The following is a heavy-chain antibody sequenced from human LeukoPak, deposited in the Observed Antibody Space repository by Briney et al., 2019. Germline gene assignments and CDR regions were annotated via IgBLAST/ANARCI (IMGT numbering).Heavy chain of an antibody. Sequence: SETLSLTCSVSGGXISSYYWNWIRQPPGKGLEWIGYIYYSGSTYYNPSLKSRVTISVDRSKNQLSLKLTSVTAADTAVYYCARDGATGGWFDPWGQGTLVTVSS. CDR1: GGXISSYY. V-gene: IGHV4-59*12. CDR3: ARDGATGGWFDP. CDR2: IYYSGST. J-gene: IGHJ5*02. D-gene: IGHD1-26*01.